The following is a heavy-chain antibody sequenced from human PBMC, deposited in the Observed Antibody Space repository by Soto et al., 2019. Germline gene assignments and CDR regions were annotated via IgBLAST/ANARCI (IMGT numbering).Heavy chain of an antibody. V-gene: IGHV1-69*12. D-gene: IGHD2-15*01. CDR2: IIPIFGTA. CDR3: ARGIVVVVAATPPSYYYGMDV. CDR1: GGTFSSYA. J-gene: IGHJ6*02. Sequence: QVQLVQSGAEVKKPGSSVKVSCKASGGTFSSYAISWVRQAPGQGLEWMGGIIPIFGTANYAQKFQGRVTITADESTSTAYMGLSSLRSEATAVYYCARGIVVVVAATPPSYYYGMDVWGQGTTVSVSS.